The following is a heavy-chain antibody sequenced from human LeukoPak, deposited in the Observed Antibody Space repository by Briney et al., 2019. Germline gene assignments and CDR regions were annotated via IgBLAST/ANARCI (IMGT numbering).Heavy chain of an antibody. V-gene: IGHV1-18*01. Sequence: ASVKVSCKASGYTFTGFGINWVRQAPGQGLEWMGWISGYNDNTHYAKKFQGRVTLTTDTPTSTAYMELRSLRSDDTAVYYCARDGTSTDDYWGQGTVVTVSS. CDR1: GYTFTGFG. J-gene: IGHJ4*02. D-gene: IGHD1-7*01. CDR2: ISGYNDNT. CDR3: ARDGTSTDDY.